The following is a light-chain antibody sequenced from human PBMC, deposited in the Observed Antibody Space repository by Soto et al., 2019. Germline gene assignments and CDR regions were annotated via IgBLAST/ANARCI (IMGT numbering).Light chain of an antibody. CDR2: GAS. V-gene: IGKV3-15*01. CDR1: QSMGSN. Sequence: EIVMTQSPATMSVSPWERATLSCRASQSMGSNVAWYQQKPGQAPRLLIYGASTRAAGIPARFSGSGSGTEFTLTISSLQPDDFATYYCQQYNSHSQTFGQGTKVDIK. CDR3: QQYNSHSQT. J-gene: IGKJ1*01.